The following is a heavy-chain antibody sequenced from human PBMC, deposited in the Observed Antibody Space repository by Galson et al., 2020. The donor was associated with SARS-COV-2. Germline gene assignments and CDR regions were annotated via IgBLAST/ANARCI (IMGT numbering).Heavy chain of an antibody. V-gene: IGHV4-34*01. Sequence: SETLSLTCAVYGGSFSGYSWTWIRQPPGKGLEWIGEINIGGNTNYSPSLRSRVTVSVDPSKNQFSLKLRSVTAADTALYYCARGHRGVVPSPVLGLGPYYSYFYMDVWGWGTTVTVSS. J-gene: IGHJ6*03. D-gene: IGHD3-10*01. CDR2: INIGGNT. CDR3: ARGHRGVVPSPVLGLGPYYSYFYMDV. CDR1: GGSFSGYS.